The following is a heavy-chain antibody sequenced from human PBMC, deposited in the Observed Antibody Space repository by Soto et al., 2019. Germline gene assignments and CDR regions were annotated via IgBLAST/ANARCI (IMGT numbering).Heavy chain of an antibody. V-gene: IGHV3-53*01. D-gene: IGHD5-12*01. Sequence: LRLSCAASGFTVSSNYMSWVRQAPGKGLEWVSAIYSGGSTYYADSVKGRFTISRDNSKNTLYLQMNSLRAEDTAVYYCARVDSGYLSDPSYYYGMDVWGQGTTVTVSS. CDR1: GFTVSSNY. CDR2: IYSGGST. J-gene: IGHJ6*02. CDR3: ARVDSGYLSDPSYYYGMDV.